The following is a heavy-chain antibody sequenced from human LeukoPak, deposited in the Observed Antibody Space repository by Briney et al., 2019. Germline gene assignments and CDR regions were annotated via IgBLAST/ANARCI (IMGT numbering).Heavy chain of an antibody. D-gene: IGHD3-10*01. J-gene: IGHJ6*03. CDR2: ISSSSSYI. Sequence: GGSLRLSCAASGFTFSSYSMNWVRQAPGKGLEWVSSISSSSSYIYYADSVKGRFTISRDNAKNSLYLQMNSLRAEDTAVYYCARLGSGSYYYYYMDVWGKGTTVTVSS. V-gene: IGHV3-21*01. CDR1: GFTFSSYS. CDR3: ARLGSGSYYYYYMDV.